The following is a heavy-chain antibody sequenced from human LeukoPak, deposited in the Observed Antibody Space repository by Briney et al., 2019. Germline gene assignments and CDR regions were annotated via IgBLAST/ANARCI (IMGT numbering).Heavy chain of an antibody. CDR1: GGSISSYY. J-gene: IGHJ5*02. Sequence: SETLSLTCTVSGGSISSYYWSWIRQPPGKGLKWIGYIYYSGSTNYNPSLKSRVTISVDTSKNQFSLKLSSVTAADTAVYYCARDHYDFWSGYYIGSRFDPWGQGTLVTVSS. CDR2: IYYSGST. CDR3: ARDHYDFWSGYYIGSRFDP. V-gene: IGHV4-59*01. D-gene: IGHD3-3*01.